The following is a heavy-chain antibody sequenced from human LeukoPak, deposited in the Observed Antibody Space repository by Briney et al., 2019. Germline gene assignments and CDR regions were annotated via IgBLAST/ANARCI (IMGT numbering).Heavy chain of an antibody. J-gene: IGHJ4*02. D-gene: IGHD3-22*01. V-gene: IGHV4-59*12. CDR1: GGFISTYY. Sequence: SETLSLTCTVSGGFISTYYWSWIRQPPGKGLEWIGFISYSGSTNYNPSLKSRVTISVDTSKNQFSLKLSSVTAADTAVYYCGNIPDSSGYYSNWGQGTLVTVSS. CDR2: ISYSGST. CDR3: GNIPDSSGYYSN.